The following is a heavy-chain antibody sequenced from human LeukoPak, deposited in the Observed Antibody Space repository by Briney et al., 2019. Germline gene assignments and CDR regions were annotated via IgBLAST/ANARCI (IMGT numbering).Heavy chain of an antibody. J-gene: IGHJ4*02. CDR2: ISAYNGNT. CDR1: GYTFTSYG. D-gene: IGHD1-26*01. V-gene: IGHV1-18*01. Sequence: ASVKVSCKASGYTFTSYGISWVRQAPGQGLEWMGWISAYNGNTNYAQKLQGRVTMTTDTSTSTAYMELRSLRSDDTAVYYCARTTFDTRGSGSRQLFDYWGQGTLVTVSS. CDR3: ARTTFDTRGSGSRQLFDY.